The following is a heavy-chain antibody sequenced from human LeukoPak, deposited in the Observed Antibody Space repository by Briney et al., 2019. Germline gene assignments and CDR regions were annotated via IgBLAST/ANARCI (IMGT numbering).Heavy chain of an antibody. J-gene: IGHJ4*02. CDR2: ISYDGSNK. V-gene: IGHV3-30*04. Sequence: SGRSLRLPCAASGFTFSSYAMHWVRQAPGKGLGWVAVISYDGSNKYYADSVKGRFTISRDNSKNTLYLQMNSLRAEDTAVYYCARDYYGSGRTPPPFHWGQGTLVTVSS. CDR3: ARDYYGSGRTPPPFH. CDR1: GFTFSSYA. D-gene: IGHD3-10*01.